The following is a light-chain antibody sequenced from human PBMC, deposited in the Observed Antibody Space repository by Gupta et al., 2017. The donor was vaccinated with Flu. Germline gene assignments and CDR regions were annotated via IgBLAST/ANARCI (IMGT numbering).Light chain of an antibody. Sequence: SYELPQSPSVSVSPGQTVSITCSGDKLGEKYACWYQQKAGQSPVLVVYQDTRRPSGIPERFSGSIAGNTATLTISGTQVMEEADYYCQAWDAGTAGVFGTGTRVTVL. CDR1: KLGEKY. CDR3: QAWDAGTAGV. CDR2: QDT. J-gene: IGLJ1*01. V-gene: IGLV3-1*01.